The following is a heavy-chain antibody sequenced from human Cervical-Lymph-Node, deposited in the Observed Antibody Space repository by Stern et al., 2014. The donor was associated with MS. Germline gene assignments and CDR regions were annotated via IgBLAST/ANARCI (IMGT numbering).Heavy chain of an antibody. CDR1: GYTFTNSG. CDR3: ARDTAQLASWFFDI. Sequence: VQLEESGAEVKKPGASVKVSCKASGYTFTNSGITWVRQAPGHGLEWMGWINTYNGDTNYAQNLQGRVTMTTDTYTTTAHMELRSLRSDDTAVYYCARDTAQLASWFFDIWGRGTLVTVSS. J-gene: IGHJ2*01. V-gene: IGHV1-18*01. CDR2: INTYNGDT. D-gene: IGHD6-6*01.